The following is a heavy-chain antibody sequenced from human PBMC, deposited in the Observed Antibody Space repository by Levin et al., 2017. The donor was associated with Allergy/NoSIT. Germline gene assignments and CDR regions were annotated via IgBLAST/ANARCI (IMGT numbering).Heavy chain of an antibody. D-gene: IGHD4-17*01. J-gene: IGHJ5*02. Sequence: GGSLRLSCTASGFTFSDAWMSWVRQAPGKGLEWVGRIRSKTGGGTTDYAAFVTGRFTISRDDSKNTLYLQMNSLKTEDTAVYYRVHDTTTVTTWGQGTLVTVSS. CDR1: GFTFSDAW. CDR2: IRSKTGGGTT. CDR3: VHDTTTVTT. V-gene: IGHV3-15*01.